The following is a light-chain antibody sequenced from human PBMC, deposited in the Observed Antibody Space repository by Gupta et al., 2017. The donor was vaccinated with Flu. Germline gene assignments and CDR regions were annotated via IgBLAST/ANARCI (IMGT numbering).Light chain of an antibody. V-gene: IGKV1-39*01. CDR1: QSITGY. CDR3: RQSYSSPLT. Sequence: PIIQSPAPLSATVGDRVTITCRASQSITGYLNWSQQRPGKAPKDLIYAASRSQSGVPSRFSGSGSGTDFSLTITSLQTEDFASYYFRQSYSSPLTFGQGTKVELK. CDR2: AAS. J-gene: IGKJ1*01.